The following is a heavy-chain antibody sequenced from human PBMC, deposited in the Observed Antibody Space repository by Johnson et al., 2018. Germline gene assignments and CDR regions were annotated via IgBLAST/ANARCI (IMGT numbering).Heavy chain of an antibody. D-gene: IGHD5-18*01. CDR2: VWYDGTNE. V-gene: IGHV3-33*01. Sequence: VQLVESGGGLVQPGGSLRLSCAASGFTFSTFGMHWVRQAPGKGLEWVALVWYDGTNENYADSVKGRFTISRDNSKNTRYLQMNSLRAEDTAIYYRARDREAYSYCYGIYYYDGLDVWGQGTTVPVSS. CDR3: ARDREAYSYCYGIYYYDGLDV. J-gene: IGHJ6*02. CDR1: GFTFSTFG.